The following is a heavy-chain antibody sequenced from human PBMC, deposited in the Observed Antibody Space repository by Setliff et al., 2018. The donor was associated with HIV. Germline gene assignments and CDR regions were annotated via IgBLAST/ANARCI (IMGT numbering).Heavy chain of an antibody. J-gene: IGHJ4*02. CDR1: GGSISSYY. V-gene: IGHV4-59*01. Sequence: ASETLSLTCTVSGGSISSYYWSWIRQPPGKGLEWIGYISYSGSTNYNPSLKRRVTILVDTSKNHFSLKLTSVTAADTAVYYCARGPTRFYFDYGGQGTLVTVSS. CDR2: ISYSGST. CDR3: ARGPTRFYFDY. D-gene: IGHD1-1*01.